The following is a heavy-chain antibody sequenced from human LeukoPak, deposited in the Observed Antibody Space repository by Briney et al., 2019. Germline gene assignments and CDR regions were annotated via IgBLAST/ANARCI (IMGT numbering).Heavy chain of an antibody. CDR3: ARDRTQYYGDYDDAFDI. V-gene: IGHV3-48*03. D-gene: IGHD4-17*01. CDR1: GFTFSSYE. J-gene: IGHJ3*02. Sequence: PGGSLRLSCAASGFTFSSYEMNWVRQAPGKGLEWVSYISSSGSTIYYADSVKGRFTISRDNAKNSLYLQMSSLRAEDTAVYYCARDRTQYYGDYDDAFDIWGQGTMVTVSS. CDR2: ISSSGSTI.